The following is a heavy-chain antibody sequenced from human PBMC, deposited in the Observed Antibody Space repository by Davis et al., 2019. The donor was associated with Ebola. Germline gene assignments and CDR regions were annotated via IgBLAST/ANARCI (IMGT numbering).Heavy chain of an antibody. Sequence: PGGSLRLSCKGSGYSFTTYWIGWVRQMPGKGLEWMGIIYPGDSDTRYRPSFQGQVTISADKSISTAYLQWSSLKASDTAMYYCARQVYDSNGYDQWNFDYWGQGTLVTVSS. J-gene: IGHJ4*02. V-gene: IGHV5-51*01. CDR3: ARQVYDSNGYDQWNFDY. D-gene: IGHD3-22*01. CDR1: GYSFTTYW. CDR2: IYPGDSDT.